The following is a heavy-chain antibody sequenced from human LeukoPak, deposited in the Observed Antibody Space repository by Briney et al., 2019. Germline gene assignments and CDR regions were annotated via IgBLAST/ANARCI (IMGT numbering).Heavy chain of an antibody. D-gene: IGHD3-10*01. Sequence: GGSLRLSCAVSGFTFSSYAMHWVRQAPGKGLEWVAVISYDGSNKYYADSVKGRFTISRDNSKNTLYLQMNSLRAEDTAVYYCARDPRDGELTWGQGTLVTVSS. J-gene: IGHJ5*02. CDR3: ARDPRDGELT. V-gene: IGHV3-30-3*01. CDR2: ISYDGSNK. CDR1: GFTFSSYA.